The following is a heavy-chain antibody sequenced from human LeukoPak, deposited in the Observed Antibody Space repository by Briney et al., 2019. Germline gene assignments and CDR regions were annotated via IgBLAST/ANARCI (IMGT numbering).Heavy chain of an antibody. CDR3: AQEAVEHSYASY. CDR2: ISGSGGNT. Sequence: GGPLRLSCAASGFTFNNYAMSWVRQAPGTGLEWVSAISGSGGNTYYADSVEGRFTISRDNSKNTLDLQMNSLRPEDTAVYYCAQEAVEHSYASYWGQGALVTVSS. J-gene: IGHJ4*02. D-gene: IGHD3-16*01. V-gene: IGHV3-23*01. CDR1: GFTFNNYA.